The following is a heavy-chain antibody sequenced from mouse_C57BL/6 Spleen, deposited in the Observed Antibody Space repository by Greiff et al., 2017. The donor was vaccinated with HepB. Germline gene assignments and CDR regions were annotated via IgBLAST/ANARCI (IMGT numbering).Heavy chain of an antibody. CDR3: ARTDTTVVSWYFDV. D-gene: IGHD1-1*01. Sequence: VQLQQSGAELARPGASVKLSCKASGYTFTSYGISWVKQRTGQGLEWIGEIYPRSGNTYYNEKFKGKATLTADKSSSTAYMELHSLTSEDSAVYFCARTDTTVVSWYFDVWGTGTTVTVSS. CDR1: GYTFTSYG. CDR2: IYPRSGNT. J-gene: IGHJ1*03. V-gene: IGHV1-81*01.